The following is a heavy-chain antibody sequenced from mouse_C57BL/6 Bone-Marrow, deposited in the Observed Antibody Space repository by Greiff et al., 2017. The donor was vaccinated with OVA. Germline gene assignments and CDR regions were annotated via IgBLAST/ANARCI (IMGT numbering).Heavy chain of an antibody. CDR1: GYSFTSYY. Sequence: VQLQESGPELAKPGASVKISCKASGYSFTSYYIHWVKQRPGQGLEWIGWIYPGSGNTKYNEKFKGKATLTADTSSSTAYMQLSSLTSEDSAVYYCARPQLGYWGQGTTLTVSS. J-gene: IGHJ2*01. CDR2: IYPGSGNT. CDR3: ARPQLGY. D-gene: IGHD4-1*02. V-gene: IGHV1-66*01.